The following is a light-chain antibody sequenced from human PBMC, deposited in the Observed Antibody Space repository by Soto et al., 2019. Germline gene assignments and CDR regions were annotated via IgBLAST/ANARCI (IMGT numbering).Light chain of an antibody. CDR1: QSVLYSSNNKNY. V-gene: IGKV4-1*01. CDR2: WAS. Sequence: DIVMTQSPDSLAVSLGERATINCKSSQSVLYSSNNKNYLAWYQQKPGQPPKLLIYWASTRESGVPDRFSGSGSGTDFTLTISSLQAEDVAVYDCQQYYTNALTFGGGTKVGVK. CDR3: QQYYTNALT. J-gene: IGKJ4*01.